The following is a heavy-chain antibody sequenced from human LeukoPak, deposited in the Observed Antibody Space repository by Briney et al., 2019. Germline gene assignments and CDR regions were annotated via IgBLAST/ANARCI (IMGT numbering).Heavy chain of an antibody. CDR3: ARERLGYYDRSGLDY. D-gene: IGHD3-22*01. Sequence: SETLSLTCTVSGGSISSYYWNWIRQPPGKGREWIGYIYYSGSTKYNPSLKSRVTTSVDTSKNQFSLKLSSVTAADRAVYYCARERLGYYDRSGLDYWGQGTLVTVSS. V-gene: IGHV4-59*01. CDR1: GGSISSYY. J-gene: IGHJ4*02. CDR2: IYYSGST.